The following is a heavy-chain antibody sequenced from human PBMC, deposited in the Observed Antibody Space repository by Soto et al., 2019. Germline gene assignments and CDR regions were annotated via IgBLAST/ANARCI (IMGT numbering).Heavy chain of an antibody. V-gene: IGHV4-39*01. Sequence: SETLALTCTVSGDSIRSGIYYWGWIRQPPGKGLEWIGSAYYSGMTHYGPSLRGRVTISVDTSKNQFSLRLSSVSAADTATYYCPRLPADGVIAGGAMDVWGQGTT. CDR2: AYYSGMT. CDR1: GDSIRSGIYY. J-gene: IGHJ6*02. D-gene: IGHD2-8*01. CDR3: PRLPADGVIAGGAMDV.